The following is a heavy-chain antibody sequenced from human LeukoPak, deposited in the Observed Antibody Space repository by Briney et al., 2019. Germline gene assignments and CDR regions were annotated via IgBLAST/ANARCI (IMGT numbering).Heavy chain of an antibody. V-gene: IGHV4-59*01. Sequence: SETLSLTCSVSGGSIRRYYWSWIRQPPGKGLEWIGDIYYSGSTNYNPSLKSRVTIAVDTSKNQFSLKLSSVTAADTAVYYCASSIGYPGPFDPWGQGTLVTVSS. CDR2: IYYSGST. J-gene: IGHJ5*02. D-gene: IGHD6-13*01. CDR3: ASSIGYPGPFDP. CDR1: GGSIRRYY.